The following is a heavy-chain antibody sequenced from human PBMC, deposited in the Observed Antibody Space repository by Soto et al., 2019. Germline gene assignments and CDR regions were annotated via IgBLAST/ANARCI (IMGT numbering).Heavy chain of an antibody. J-gene: IGHJ5*02. CDR3: ARGRIPLVRGRNWFDP. D-gene: IGHD3-10*01. V-gene: IGHV4-34*01. CDR2: INHSGST. Sequence: QVQLQQWGAGLLKPSETLSLTCAVYGGSFSGYYWSWIRQPPGKGLEWIGEINHSGSTNYNPSLKSRVTISXXTXKTXFSLELSSVTAADTAVYYCARGRIPLVRGRNWFDPWCQGTLVTVSS. CDR1: GGSFSGYY.